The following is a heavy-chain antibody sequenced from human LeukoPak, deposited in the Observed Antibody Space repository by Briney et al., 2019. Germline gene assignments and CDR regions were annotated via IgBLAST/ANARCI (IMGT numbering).Heavy chain of an antibody. Sequence: GASVKVSCKVSGYTRTELHMHWVRQAPGKGLEWMGGFDPEDGAAIYAQKFQGRVTMNEDTSTDTAYMELSSLRSEDTAVYYCATSVGATFDAFDIWGQGTMVTVSS. CDR1: GYTRTELH. CDR2: FDPEDGAA. J-gene: IGHJ3*02. V-gene: IGHV1-24*01. CDR3: ATSVGATFDAFDI. D-gene: IGHD1-26*01.